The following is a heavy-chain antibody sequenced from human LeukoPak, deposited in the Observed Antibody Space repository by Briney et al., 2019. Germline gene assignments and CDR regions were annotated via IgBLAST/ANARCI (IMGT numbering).Heavy chain of an antibody. Sequence: ASVKVSCKVSGYTLTELSMHWVRQAPGKGLEWMGCFDPEDGETIYAQKFQGRVTMTEDTSTDTAYMELSSLRSEDTAVYYCAAGLGYCSGGSCYTRWFDPWGQGTLVTVSS. CDR1: GYTLTELS. D-gene: IGHD2-15*01. CDR3: AAGLGYCSGGSCYTRWFDP. V-gene: IGHV1-24*01. CDR2: FDPEDGET. J-gene: IGHJ5*02.